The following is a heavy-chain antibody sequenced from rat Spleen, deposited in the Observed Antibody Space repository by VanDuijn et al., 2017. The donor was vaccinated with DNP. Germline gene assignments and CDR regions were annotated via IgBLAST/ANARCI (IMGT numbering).Heavy chain of an antibody. CDR1: GITFSDHN. J-gene: IGHJ3*01. D-gene: IGHD1-12*02. V-gene: IGHV5-7*01. CDR3: TRDLGMVVFAY. CDR2: ISYDGSDT. Sequence: EVQLVESGGGLVQPGRSLKLSCAVSGITFSDHNMAWVRQAPKKSLEWVATISYDGSDTYYRDSMKGRFTISRDNAQDTLYLQMDSLRSEDTATYYCTRDLGMVVFAYWGQGTLVTVSS.